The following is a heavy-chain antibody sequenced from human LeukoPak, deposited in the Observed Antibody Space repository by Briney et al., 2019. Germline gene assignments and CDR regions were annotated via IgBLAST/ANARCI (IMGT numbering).Heavy chain of an antibody. Sequence: SETLSLTCTVSGGSISSTSYYWVWNRPRPGMGLEWSVNIYYSGRTYYNPSLNSRVIISLDTSKNRFSLKLYSVTAADAAVYYCARHLYDILTGYAYYFDYWGQGTLVTVSS. CDR1: GGSISSTSYY. CDR3: ARHLYDILTGYAYYFDY. J-gene: IGHJ4*02. V-gene: IGHV4-39*01. D-gene: IGHD3-9*01. CDR2: IYYSGRT.